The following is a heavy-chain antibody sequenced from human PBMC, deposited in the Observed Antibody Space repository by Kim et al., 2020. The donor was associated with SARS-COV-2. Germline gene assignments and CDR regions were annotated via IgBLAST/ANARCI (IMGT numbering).Heavy chain of an antibody. V-gene: IGHV4-4*09. Sequence: SLKSRVTISVDTSKNQFSLKLSSVTAAYTAVYYCARFYGSGSYPYWYFDLWGRGTLVTVSS. J-gene: IGHJ2*01. CDR3: ARFYGSGSYPYWYFDL. D-gene: IGHD3-10*01.